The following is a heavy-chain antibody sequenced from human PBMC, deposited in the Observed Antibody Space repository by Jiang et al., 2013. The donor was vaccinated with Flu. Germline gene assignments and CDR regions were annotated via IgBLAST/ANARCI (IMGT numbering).Heavy chain of an antibody. CDR1: GGSFSGYY. J-gene: IGHJ4*02. V-gene: IGHV4-34*01. D-gene: IGHD6-6*01. CDR3: ARALPISIAARTPFRN. Sequence: LLKPSETLSLTCAVYGGSFSGYYWSWIRQPPGKGLEWIGEINHSGSTNYNPSLKSRVTISVDTSKNQFSLKLSSVTAADTAVYYCARALPISIAARTPFRNWGQGTLVTVSS. CDR2: INHSGST.